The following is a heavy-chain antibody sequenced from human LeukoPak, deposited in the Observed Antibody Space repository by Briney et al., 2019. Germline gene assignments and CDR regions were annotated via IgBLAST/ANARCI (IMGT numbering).Heavy chain of an antibody. CDR2: ISAYNGNT. Sequence: GASVKVSCKASGYTFTSYGISWVRQAPGQGLEWMGWISAYNGNTNYAQKLQGRVTMTTDTSTSTAYMELRSLRSDDTAVYYCARGPRRCSSSWSEVGYWGQGTLVTVSS. J-gene: IGHJ4*02. V-gene: IGHV1-18*01. CDR3: ARGPRRCSSSWSEVGY. CDR1: GYTFTSYG. D-gene: IGHD6-13*01.